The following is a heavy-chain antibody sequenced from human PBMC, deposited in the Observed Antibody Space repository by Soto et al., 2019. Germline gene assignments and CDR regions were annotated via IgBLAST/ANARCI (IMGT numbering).Heavy chain of an antibody. CDR1: GYTFTGYY. CDR3: ARGKLEPYYYYGMDV. Sequence: GASVKVSCKASGYTFTGYYMHWVRQAPGQGLEWMGWINPNSGGTNYAQKFQGWVTMTRDTSISTAYMELSRLRSDDTAAYYCARGKLEPYYYYGMDVWGQGTTVTVS. CDR2: INPNSGGT. J-gene: IGHJ6*02. V-gene: IGHV1-2*04. D-gene: IGHD1-1*01.